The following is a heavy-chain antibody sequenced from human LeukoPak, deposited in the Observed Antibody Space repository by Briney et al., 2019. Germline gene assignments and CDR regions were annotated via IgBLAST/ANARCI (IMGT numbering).Heavy chain of an antibody. Sequence: SVKVSRKASGGTFSSYAISWVRQAPGQGLEWMGGIIPIFGTANYAQKFQGRVTITADESTSTAYIELSSLRSEDTAVYYCARGCSSTSCSDYWGQGTLVAVSS. CDR2: IIPIFGTA. V-gene: IGHV1-69*01. CDR3: ARGCSSTSCSDY. J-gene: IGHJ4*02. D-gene: IGHD2-2*01. CDR1: GGTFSSYA.